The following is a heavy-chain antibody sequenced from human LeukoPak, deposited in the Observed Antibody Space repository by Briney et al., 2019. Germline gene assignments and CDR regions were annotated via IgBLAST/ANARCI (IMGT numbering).Heavy chain of an antibody. D-gene: IGHD3-22*01. V-gene: IGHV3-30*03. CDR2: ISYDGSNK. J-gene: IGHJ4*02. CDR1: GFTFSSYG. Sequence: GGSLRLSCAASGFTFSSYGMHWVRQAPGKGLEWVAVISYDGSNKYYADSVKGRFTISRDNSKNTLYLQMNSLRAEDTAVYYCAFGDYYDSSGYRTFDYWGQGILVTVSS. CDR3: AFGDYYDSSGYRTFDY.